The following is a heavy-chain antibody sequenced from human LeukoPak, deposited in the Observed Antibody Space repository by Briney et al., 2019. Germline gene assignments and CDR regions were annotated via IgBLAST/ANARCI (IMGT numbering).Heavy chain of an antibody. D-gene: IGHD3-10*01. J-gene: IGHJ5*02. CDR3: ARGRITMVRGVTRGNWFDP. CDR2: IYYSGST. V-gene: IGHV4-39*01. Sequence: SEALSLTCTVSGGSISSSSYYWGWIRQPPGKGLEWIGSIYYSGSTYYNPSLKSRVTISVDTSKNQFSLKLSSVTAADTAVYYCARGRITMVRGVTRGNWFDPWGQGTLVTVSS. CDR1: GGSISSSSYY.